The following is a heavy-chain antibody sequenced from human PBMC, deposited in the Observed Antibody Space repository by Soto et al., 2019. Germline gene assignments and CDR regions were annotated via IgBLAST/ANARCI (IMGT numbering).Heavy chain of an antibody. Sequence: SETLSLTCTVSGGSISSRRCHWGWIRQPPGKGLEWIGIIDYSGNTYYDPSLKSRITISVDTSKNQFSLRLSSVTAADTAVYYCARRKGGGYYSYGMDVWGPGTTVTVSS. CDR2: IDYSGNT. D-gene: IGHD3-16*01. CDR3: ARRKGGGYYSYGMDV. CDR1: GGSISSRRCH. V-gene: IGHV4-39*01. J-gene: IGHJ6*02.